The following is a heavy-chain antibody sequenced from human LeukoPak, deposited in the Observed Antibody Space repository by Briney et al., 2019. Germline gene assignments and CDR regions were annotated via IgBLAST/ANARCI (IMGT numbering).Heavy chain of an antibody. CDR2: IRGSGGGT. V-gene: IGHV3-23*01. Sequence: GGSLRLSCAASGFTFSNYGMSWVRQAPGKGLEWVSAIRGSGGGTFYTDSVKGRFTISRDNSKNTLYLQMNSLRDEDTAVYYCAKCYDSWAHNWFDPWGQGTLVTVSS. J-gene: IGHJ5*02. D-gene: IGHD3/OR15-3a*01. CDR3: AKCYDSWAHNWFDP. CDR1: GFTFSNYG.